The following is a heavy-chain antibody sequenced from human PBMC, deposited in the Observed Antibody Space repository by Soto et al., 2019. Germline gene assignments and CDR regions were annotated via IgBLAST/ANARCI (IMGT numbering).Heavy chain of an antibody. CDR1: GFTFSDYY. J-gene: IGHJ6*02. Sequence: GGSLRLSCAASGFTFSDYYMSWIRQAPGKGLEWVSYISSSGSTIYYADSVKGRFTISRDNAKNSLYLQMNSLRAEDTAVYYCARDPDTAMVYYYYYGMDVWGQGTTVTVSS. V-gene: IGHV3-11*01. CDR2: ISSSGSTI. D-gene: IGHD5-18*01. CDR3: ARDPDTAMVYYYYYGMDV.